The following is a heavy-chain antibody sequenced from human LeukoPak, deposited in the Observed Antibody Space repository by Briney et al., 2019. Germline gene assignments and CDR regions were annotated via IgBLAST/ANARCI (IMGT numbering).Heavy chain of an antibody. CDR2: ISGSGGST. V-gene: IGHV3-23*01. Sequence: GGSLRLSCAASGFTFSSYAMSWVRQAPGKGLEWVSAISGSGGSTYYADSVKGRFTISRDNAKNSLYLQMKSLRAEDTAVYYCAKGGGYEAQYYYYYLDVWGKGTTVTISS. CDR1: GFTFSSYA. D-gene: IGHD5-12*01. CDR3: AKGGGYEAQYYYYYLDV. J-gene: IGHJ6*03.